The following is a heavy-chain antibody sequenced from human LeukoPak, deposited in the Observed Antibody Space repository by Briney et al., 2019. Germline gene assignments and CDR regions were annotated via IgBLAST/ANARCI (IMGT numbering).Heavy chain of an antibody. CDR3: ARLMTQYYDSRGHVGFGFDI. J-gene: IGHJ3*02. CDR2: IIPIFGTA. CDR1: GGTFSSYA. V-gene: IGHV1-69*05. Sequence: SVKVSCKASGGTFSSYAISWVRQAPGQGLEWMGGIIPIFGTANYAQKFQGRVTITTDESTSTAYMELSSLRSEDTAVYYCARLMTQYYDSRGHVGFGFDIWGQGTMVTVSS. D-gene: IGHD3-22*01.